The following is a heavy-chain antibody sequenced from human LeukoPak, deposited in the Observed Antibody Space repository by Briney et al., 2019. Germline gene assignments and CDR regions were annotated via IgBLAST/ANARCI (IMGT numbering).Heavy chain of an antibody. J-gene: IGHJ5*02. CDR1: GFTFSIYA. CDR3: AKDSSLWFGELSAFDP. CDR2: ISGSGGST. D-gene: IGHD3-10*01. Sequence: GGSLRLSCAASGFTFSIYAMSWVRQAPGKGLEWVSAISGSGGSTYYADSVKGRFTISRDNSKNTLYLQMNSLRAEDTAVYYCAKDSSLWFGELSAFDPWGQGTLVTVSS. V-gene: IGHV3-23*01.